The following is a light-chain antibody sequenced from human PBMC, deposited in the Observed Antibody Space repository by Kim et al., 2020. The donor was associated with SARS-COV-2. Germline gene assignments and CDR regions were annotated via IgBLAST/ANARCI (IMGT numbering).Light chain of an antibody. Sequence: PSTLSAPVGDRVTITCRASQNINNWLAWYQQKPGEAPKLLIFDASSLESGVPSRFSGSGSGTEFTLTISSLQPDDFATYYCQHWTFGQGTKVDIK. J-gene: IGKJ1*01. CDR1: QNINNW. V-gene: IGKV1-5*01. CDR2: DAS. CDR3: QHWT.